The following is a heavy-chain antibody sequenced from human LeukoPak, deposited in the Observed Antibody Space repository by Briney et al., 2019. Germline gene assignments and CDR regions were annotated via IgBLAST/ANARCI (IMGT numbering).Heavy chain of an antibody. Sequence: PGRSLRLSCAASGFTFSSYAMHWVRQAPGKGLEWVAVISYDGSNKYYADSVKGRFTISRDSSKNTLYLQMNSLRAEDTAVYYCARAGFTFGGVNWFDPWGQGTLVTVSS. V-gene: IGHV3-30*04. CDR3: ARAGFTFGGVNWFDP. CDR2: ISYDGSNK. D-gene: IGHD3-16*01. J-gene: IGHJ5*02. CDR1: GFTFSSYA.